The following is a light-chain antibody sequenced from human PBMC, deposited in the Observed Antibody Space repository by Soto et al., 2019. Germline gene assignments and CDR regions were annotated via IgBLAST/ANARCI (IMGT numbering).Light chain of an antibody. CDR3: QTWGTGIQV. Sequence: QSALTQSPSASASLGASVKLTCTLSSGHSNYAIAWHQQQPKKGPRYLMRLNSDGSHNKGDGIPDRFSGSSSGAERYLTISSLQSEDEADYYCQTWGTGIQVFGGGTKVTVL. CDR2: LNSDGSH. CDR1: SGHSNYA. V-gene: IGLV4-69*01. J-gene: IGLJ2*01.